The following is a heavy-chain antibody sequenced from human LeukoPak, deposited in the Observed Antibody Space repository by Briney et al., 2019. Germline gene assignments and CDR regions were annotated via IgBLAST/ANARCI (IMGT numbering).Heavy chain of an antibody. V-gene: IGHV4-34*01. D-gene: IGHD2-15*01. Sequence: SETLSLTCAVYGGSFSGYYWSWIRQPPGKGLEWIGEINHSGSTNYNPSLKSRVTISVDTSKNQFSLKLSSVTAADTAVYYCARGPTPRYCSGGSCYSRIAVAGTVRYFDYWGQGTLVTVSS. CDR2: INHSGST. CDR1: GGSFSGYY. J-gene: IGHJ4*02. CDR3: ARGPTPRYCSGGSCYSRIAVAGTVRYFDY.